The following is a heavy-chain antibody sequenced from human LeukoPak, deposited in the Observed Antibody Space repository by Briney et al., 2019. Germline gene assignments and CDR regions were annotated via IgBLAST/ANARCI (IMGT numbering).Heavy chain of an antibody. CDR2: IIPIFGTA. V-gene: IGHV1-69*13. D-gene: IGHD4-11*01. Sequence: SVKVSCKASGYTFTSYYMHWVRQAPGQGLEWMGGIIPIFGTANYAQKFQGRVTITADESTSTAYMELSSLRSEDTAVYYCARSKGYYYYMDVWGKGTTVTVSS. CDR3: ARSKGYYYYMDV. CDR1: GYTFTSYY. J-gene: IGHJ6*03.